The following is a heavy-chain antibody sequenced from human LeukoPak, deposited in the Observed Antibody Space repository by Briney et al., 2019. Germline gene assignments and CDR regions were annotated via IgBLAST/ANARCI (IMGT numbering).Heavy chain of an antibody. D-gene: IGHD5-18*01. CDR3: ANSTAMYL. CDR1: GFTFSSYG. V-gene: IGHV3-30*18. CDR2: ISYDGSNK. J-gene: IGHJ5*02. Sequence: GRPLRLSCAASGFTFSSYGMHWVRQAPGKGLEWVAVISYDGSNKYYADSVKGRFTISRDNSKNTLYLQMNSLRAEDTAVYYCANSTAMYLWGQGTLVTVSS.